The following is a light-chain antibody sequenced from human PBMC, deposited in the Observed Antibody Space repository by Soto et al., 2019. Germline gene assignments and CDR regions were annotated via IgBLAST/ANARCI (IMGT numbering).Light chain of an antibody. Sequence: EVVLTQSPGTLSLSPGERATLSFRASQSVSNNYLAWYQQKPGQGPRLLIFGSSHRATGIPDRFSGSGSGTDFTLTISRLEPEDFAVYYCQQYDSPPPYTFGQGTKLEIK. CDR1: QSVSNNY. V-gene: IGKV3-20*01. CDR3: QQYDSPPPYT. J-gene: IGKJ2*01. CDR2: GSS.